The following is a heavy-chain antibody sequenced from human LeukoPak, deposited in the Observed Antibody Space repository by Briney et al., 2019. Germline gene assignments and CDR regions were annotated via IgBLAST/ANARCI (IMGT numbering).Heavy chain of an antibody. D-gene: IGHD3-9*01. CDR3: ARGSPEKGYYDILTGYTPPLHAFDI. CDR2: IIPIFGTA. CDR1: GGTFSSYA. Sequence: SVKVSCKASGGTFSSYAISWVRQAPGQGLEWMGGIIPIFGTANYAQKFQGRVTMTRDTSISTAYMELSRLRSDDTAVYYCARGSPEKGYYDILTGYTPPLHAFDIWGQGTMVTVSS. J-gene: IGHJ3*02. V-gene: IGHV1-69*05.